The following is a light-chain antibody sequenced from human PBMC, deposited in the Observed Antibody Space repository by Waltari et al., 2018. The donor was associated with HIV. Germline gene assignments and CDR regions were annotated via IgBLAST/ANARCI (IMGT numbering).Light chain of an antibody. CDR1: HNRSRS. CDR2: EAS. Sequence: DIQMTQSPSNVSASVGGDVSINCRTSHNRSRSLAWYQVKPGQAPRLFVYEASRLDDGVPSRFSASGSRSQVTIDIKNLQSEDFAVYVCQQAKSFPHTFG. V-gene: IGKV1-12*01. CDR3: QQAKSFPHT. J-gene: IGKJ2*01.